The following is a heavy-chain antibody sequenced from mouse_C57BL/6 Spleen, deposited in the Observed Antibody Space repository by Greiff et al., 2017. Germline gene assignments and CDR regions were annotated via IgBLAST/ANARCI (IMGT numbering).Heavy chain of an antibody. CDR3: ARARSIYDGYYVDY. V-gene: IGHV5-4*03. CDR2: ISDGGSYT. D-gene: IGHD2-3*01. CDR1: GFTFSSYA. Sequence: EVKVVESGGGLVKPGGSLKLSCAASGFTFSSYAMSWVRQTPEKRLEWVATISDGGSYTYYPDNVKGRFTISRDNAKNNLYLQMSHLKSEDTAMYYCARARSIYDGYYVDYWGQGTTLTVSS. J-gene: IGHJ2*01.